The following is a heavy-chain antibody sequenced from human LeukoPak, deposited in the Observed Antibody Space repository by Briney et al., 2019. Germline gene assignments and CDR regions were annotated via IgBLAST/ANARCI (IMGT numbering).Heavy chain of an antibody. CDR3: ARPERRWVCDY. D-gene: IGHD1-14*01. CDR2: INHSGST. J-gene: IGHJ4*02. Sequence: SETLSLTCAVYGGSFSGYYWSWIRQPPGKGLEWIGEINHSGSTNYNPSLKSRVTISVDTSKNQFSLKLSSVTAADTAVYYCARPERRWVCDYWGQGTLVTVSS. CDR1: GGSFSGYY. V-gene: IGHV4-34*01.